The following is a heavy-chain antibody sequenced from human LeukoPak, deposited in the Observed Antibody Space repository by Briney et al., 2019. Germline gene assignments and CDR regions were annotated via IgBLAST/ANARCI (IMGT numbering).Heavy chain of an antibody. V-gene: IGHV3-7*01. CDR3: ASIQSPKSVPRGYSSGFFDY. D-gene: IGHD6-19*01. CDR2: IKQDGGEK. CDR1: GFTFSSYW. J-gene: IGHJ4*02. Sequence: GGSLRLSCAASGFTFSSYWMSWVCQAAGKGLEWVANIKQDGGEKYYVDSVKGRFTISRDNAKNSLYLQMNSLRAEDTAVYYCASIQSPKSVPRGYSSGFFDYWGQGTLVTVSS.